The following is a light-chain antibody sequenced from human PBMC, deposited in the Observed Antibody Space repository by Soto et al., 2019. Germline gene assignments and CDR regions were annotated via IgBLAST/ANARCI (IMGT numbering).Light chain of an antibody. Sequence: QSALTQPASVSGSPGQSITISCTGTSSDVGGYNYVSWYQQHSGKAPKLMIYEVTNRPSGVSNRFSGSKSGNTASLTISGLQAEDEAEYYCSSYTRTKTLLFGGGNKLTVL. CDR1: SSDVGGYNY. CDR2: EVT. J-gene: IGLJ2*01. CDR3: SSYTRTKTLL. V-gene: IGLV2-14*01.